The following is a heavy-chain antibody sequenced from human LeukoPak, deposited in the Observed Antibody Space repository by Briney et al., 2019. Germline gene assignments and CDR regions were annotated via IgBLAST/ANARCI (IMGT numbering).Heavy chain of an antibody. Sequence: ASVKVSCKASGYTFTGYYMHWVRQAPGQGLEWMGWINPNSGGTNYAQKFQGRVTMTRDTSISTAYMELSRLRSDDTAVYYCARARINWNYAFDIWGQGTMVTVSS. CDR3: ARARINWNYAFDI. V-gene: IGHV1-2*02. J-gene: IGHJ3*02. D-gene: IGHD1-7*01. CDR2: INPNSGGT. CDR1: GYTFTGYY.